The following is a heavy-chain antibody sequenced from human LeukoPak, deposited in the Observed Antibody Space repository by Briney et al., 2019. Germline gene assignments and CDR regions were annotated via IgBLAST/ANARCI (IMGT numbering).Heavy chain of an antibody. CDR2: INHSGST. D-gene: IGHD2-2*01. CDR1: GGSFSGYY. V-gene: IGHV4-34*01. Sequence: SETLSLTCAVYGGSFSGYYWSWIRQPPGKGLEWIGEINHSGSTNYNPSLKSRVTISVDTSKNQFSLKLSSVTAADTAVYYCARRGCSSTSCYPKYYYYYYMDVWGKGTTVTVSS. J-gene: IGHJ6*03. CDR3: ARRGCSSTSCYPKYYYYYYMDV.